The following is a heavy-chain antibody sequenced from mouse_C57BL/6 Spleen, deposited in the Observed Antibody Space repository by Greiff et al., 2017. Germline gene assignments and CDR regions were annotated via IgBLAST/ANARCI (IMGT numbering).Heavy chain of an antibody. V-gene: IGHV1-64*01. CDR3: ARWGIYPDGYYGDAMDY. J-gene: IGHJ4*01. D-gene: IGHD2-3*01. Sequence: QVQLQQPGAELVKPGASVKLSCKASGYTFTSYWMHWVKQRPGQGLEWIGMIHPNSGSTTYNEKFKSKATLTVDKSSSTAYMQLSSLTSEDSAVYYCARWGIYPDGYYGDAMDYWGQGTSVTVSS. CDR1: GYTFTSYW. CDR2: IHPNSGST.